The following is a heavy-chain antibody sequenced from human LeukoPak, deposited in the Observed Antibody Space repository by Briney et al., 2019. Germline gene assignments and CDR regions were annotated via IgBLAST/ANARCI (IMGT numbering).Heavy chain of an antibody. CDR1: SGSISSTSYY. CDR2: MYYSGST. V-gene: IGHV4-39*07. J-gene: IGHJ4*02. CDR3: AREMRSPRGGFDY. D-gene: IGHD3-10*01. Sequence: PSETLSLTCTVSSGSISSTSYYWGWIRQPPGMGLEWIGSMYYSGSTYYNPSLKSRVTISVDTSKSQFSLKLSSVTAADTAVYYCAREMRSPRGGFDYWDQGPLVTVSS.